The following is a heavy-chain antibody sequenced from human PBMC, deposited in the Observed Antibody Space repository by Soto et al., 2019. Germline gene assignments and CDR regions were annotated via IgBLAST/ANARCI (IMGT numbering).Heavy chain of an antibody. D-gene: IGHD3-3*01. CDR3: ARVDPQIWSGYYPTWFDP. V-gene: IGHV1-18*01. J-gene: IGHJ5*02. CDR2: ISAYNGNT. CDR1: GYTFTSYG. Sequence: ASVKVSFKASGYTFTSYGISWVRQAPGQGLEWMGRISAYNGNTNYAQKLQGRVTMTTDTSTSTAYMELRSLRSDDTAVYYCARVDPQIWSGYYPTWFDPWGQGTLVTVS.